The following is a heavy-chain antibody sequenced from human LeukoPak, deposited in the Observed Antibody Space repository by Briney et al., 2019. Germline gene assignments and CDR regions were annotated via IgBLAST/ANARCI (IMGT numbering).Heavy chain of an antibody. CDR1: GDSISSYY. Sequence: SETVSLTCTVSGDSISSYYWSWIRQPPGKGLEWIGYIYHSGGTNYNPSLKSRVTISADTSKDQFSLKLASVTAADTAVYYCATGYSSTWYYFDYWGQGTLVTVSS. J-gene: IGHJ4*02. V-gene: IGHV4-59*01. CDR3: ATGYSSTWYYFDY. CDR2: IYHSGGT. D-gene: IGHD6-13*01.